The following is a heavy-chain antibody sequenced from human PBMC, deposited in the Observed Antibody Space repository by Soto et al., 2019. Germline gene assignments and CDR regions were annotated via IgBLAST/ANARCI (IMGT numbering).Heavy chain of an antibody. J-gene: IGHJ5*02. D-gene: IGHD5-18*01. CDR1: GDSVSSNSAA. CDR2: TYYRSKWYN. CDR3: EREGAMVHPVEWFDP. Sequence: SQTLSLTCAISGDSVSSNSAAWNWIRQSPSRGLEWLGRTYYRSKWYNDYAVSVKSRITINPDTSKNQFSLQLNSVTPEDTAVYYCEREGAMVHPVEWFDPWGQGTLVNVSS. V-gene: IGHV6-1*01.